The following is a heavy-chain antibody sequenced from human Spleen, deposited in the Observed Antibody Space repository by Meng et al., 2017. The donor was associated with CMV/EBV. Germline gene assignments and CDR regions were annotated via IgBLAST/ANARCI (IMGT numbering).Heavy chain of an antibody. V-gene: IGHV4-30-4*08. CDR1: GGSISSGDYY. Sequence: QVQLEGSGPGLVKPSQTRSLTCTVSGGSISSGDYYWSWIRQPPGKGLEWIGYIYYSGSTYYNPSLKSRVTISVDTSKNQFSLKLSSVTAADTAVYYCATYYYDSSGYYCFDYWGQGTLVTVSS. CDR3: ATYYYDSSGYYCFDY. D-gene: IGHD3-22*01. CDR2: IYYSGST. J-gene: IGHJ4*02.